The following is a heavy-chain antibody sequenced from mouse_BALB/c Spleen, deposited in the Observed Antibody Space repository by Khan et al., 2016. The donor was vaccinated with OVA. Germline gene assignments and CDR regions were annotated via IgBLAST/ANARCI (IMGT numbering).Heavy chain of an antibody. CDR3: ARRTTATNFDY. CDR1: GFTFSSYG. J-gene: IGHJ2*01. Sequence: EVELVESGGDLVKPGGSLKLSCGASGFTFSSYGMSWVRQTPDKRLEWVATLSSVGDYTYYPGSVKGRFTISRDNAKHTLYLQMSSLKSEDTAMYYCARRTTATNFDYGGQGTTLTVSS. CDR2: LSSVGDYT. V-gene: IGHV5-6*01. D-gene: IGHD1-2*01.